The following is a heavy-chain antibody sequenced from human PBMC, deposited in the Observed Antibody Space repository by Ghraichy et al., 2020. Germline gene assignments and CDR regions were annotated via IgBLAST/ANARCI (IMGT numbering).Heavy chain of an antibody. V-gene: IGHV4-39*01. CDR1: GGSISSSSYY. Sequence: SETLSLTCTVSGGSISSSSYYWGWIRQPPGKGLEWIGSIYYSGSTYYNPSLKSRVTISVDTSKNQFSLKLSSVTAADTAVYYCARRWGGRPYYYDSSGYYYWYFDLWGRGTLVTVSS. D-gene: IGHD3-22*01. CDR2: IYYSGST. J-gene: IGHJ2*01. CDR3: ARRWGGRPYYYDSSGYYYWYFDL.